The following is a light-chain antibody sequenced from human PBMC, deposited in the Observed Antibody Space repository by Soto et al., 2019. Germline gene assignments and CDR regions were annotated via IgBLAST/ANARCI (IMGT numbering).Light chain of an antibody. Sequence: QAVVTQPPSASGAPGQRVTISCSGSFSNIGSNYVYWYQQLPGTAPRLLIYRNGQWPSGVPDRFSGSKSGASASLDISGLRSEDEADYYCAAWNASVWVFGGGTELTVL. CDR1: FSNIGSNY. CDR3: AAWNASVWV. CDR2: RNG. J-gene: IGLJ3*02. V-gene: IGLV1-47*01.